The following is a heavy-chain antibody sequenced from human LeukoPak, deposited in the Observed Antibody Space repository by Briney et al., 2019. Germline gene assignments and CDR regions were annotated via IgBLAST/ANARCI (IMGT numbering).Heavy chain of an antibody. V-gene: IGHV3-64*01. CDR2: ISSNGGST. CDR1: GFTFSSYA. J-gene: IGHJ4*02. D-gene: IGHD3-3*01. CDR3: ARGPARDTIFVY. Sequence: PGGSLRLSCAASGFTFSSYAMHWVRQAPGKGLEYVSAISSNGGSTYYANSVKGRFTISRDNSKNTLYLQMGSLRAEDMAVYYCARGPARDTIFVYWGQGTLVTVSS.